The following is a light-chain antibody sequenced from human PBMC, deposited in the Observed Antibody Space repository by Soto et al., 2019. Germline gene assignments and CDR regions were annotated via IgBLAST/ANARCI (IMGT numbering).Light chain of an antibody. Sequence: IQMTQSPSSLSASVGDRVTLTCRASQGISNYLAWYQQKPGKVPKLLIYATSTLQSGVPSRFSGSGSGTDVTLTISSLQPEDVATYYCQKYNSAPLTFGGGTKVDI. CDR3: QKYNSAPLT. CDR1: QGISNY. J-gene: IGKJ4*01. CDR2: ATS. V-gene: IGKV1-27*01.